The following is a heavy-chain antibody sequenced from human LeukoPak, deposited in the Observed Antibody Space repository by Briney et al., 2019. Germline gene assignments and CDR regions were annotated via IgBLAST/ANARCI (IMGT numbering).Heavy chain of an antibody. Sequence: GGSLRLSCAGSGFTFSTYAKSWVRQAPGKGLEWVAVIWYDGSNKYYADSVKGRFTISRDNSKNTLYLQMNSLRAEDTAVYYCAKDLTTGGFDPWGQGTLVTVSS. D-gene: IGHD4/OR15-4a*01. CDR3: AKDLTTGGFDP. CDR1: GFTFSTYA. CDR2: IWYDGSNK. J-gene: IGHJ5*02. V-gene: IGHV3-33*06.